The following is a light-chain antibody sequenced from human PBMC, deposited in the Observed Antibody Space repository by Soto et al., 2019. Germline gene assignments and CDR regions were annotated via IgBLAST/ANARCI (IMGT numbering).Light chain of an antibody. Sequence: DLQITQSPSSLSAYVPPPVTITCRAIQNIIFYLNWYQLKPGKAPKLLIYAASNLQSGVPSRFGGSGSGTEFTLTISSLQPEDFATYFCQKSYTTPVYTFCKGTKVDIK. CDR3: QKSYTTPVYT. CDR1: QNIIFY. CDR2: AAS. V-gene: IGKV1-39*01. J-gene: IGKJ2*01.